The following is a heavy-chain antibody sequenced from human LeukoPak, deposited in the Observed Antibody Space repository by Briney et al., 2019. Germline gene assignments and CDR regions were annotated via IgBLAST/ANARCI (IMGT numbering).Heavy chain of an antibody. Sequence: PGGSLRLSCAASGFTFSSYAMSWVRQAPGKGLEWVSAISGSGDSTYYADSVKGRFTISRDNSKNTLYLQMNSLRAEDTAVYYCAKDNYYYSSGYVDYWSQGTLVTVSS. J-gene: IGHJ4*02. CDR2: ISGSGDST. D-gene: IGHD3-22*01. V-gene: IGHV3-23*01. CDR3: AKDNYYYSSGYVDY. CDR1: GFTFSSYA.